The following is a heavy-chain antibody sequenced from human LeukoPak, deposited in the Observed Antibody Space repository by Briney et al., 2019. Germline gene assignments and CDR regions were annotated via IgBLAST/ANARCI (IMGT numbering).Heavy chain of an antibody. V-gene: IGHV4-39*01. CDR2: IYYSTNT. D-gene: IGHD6-19*01. Sequence: PSETLSPTCTVSGESIKSTSNYWAWVRQPPGKGLEWIGHIYYSTNTYYNSSLKSRVTISDDTSKNQVSLSLRSVTAADTALYFCVRRVAGTFYFDKWGEGSLVSVSS. J-gene: IGHJ4*02. CDR3: VRRVAGTFYFDK. CDR1: GESIKSTSNY.